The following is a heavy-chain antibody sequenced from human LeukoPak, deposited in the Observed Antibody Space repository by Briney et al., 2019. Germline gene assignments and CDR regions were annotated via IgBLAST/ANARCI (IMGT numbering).Heavy chain of an antibody. CDR2: ISYSGST. V-gene: IGHV4-39*01. D-gene: IGHD5-18*01. J-gene: IGHJ4*02. CDR1: GGSISSTSYY. CDR3: ARSWIQLWLGDLTFDY. Sequence: SXXXSLTCAVSGGSISSTSYYWPWIRQPPGKGLEWIGSISYSGSTYYNPSLNSRVTISVDTSKNQFSLKLTSVTAADTAVYYCARSWIQLWLGDLTFDYWGQGTLVTVSS.